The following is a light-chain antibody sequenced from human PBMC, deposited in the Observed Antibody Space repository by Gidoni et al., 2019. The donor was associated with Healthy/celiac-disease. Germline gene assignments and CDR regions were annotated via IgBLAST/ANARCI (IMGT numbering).Light chain of an antibody. V-gene: IGLV2-11*01. CDR2: DVS. J-gene: IGLJ3*02. Sequence: QSALTQPRSVSGSPGQSVTISCTGTSSDVGGYNYVSWYQHHPGKAPKLMIYDVSKRPSGVPDRFSCSKSGNTASLTISGLQAEDEADYYCCSYAGSYSWLFGGWTKLTVL. CDR1: SSDVGGYNY. CDR3: CSYAGSYSWL.